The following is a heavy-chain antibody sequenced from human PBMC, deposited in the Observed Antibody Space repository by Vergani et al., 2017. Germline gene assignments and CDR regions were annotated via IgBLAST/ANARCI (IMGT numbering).Heavy chain of an antibody. CDR2: ISSSSSTI. J-gene: IGHJ4*02. D-gene: IGHD4-17*01. Sequence: EVQLLQSGGGVIQPGGSVRLSCAASGFTLSACPMTWVRQAPGKGLEWVSYISSSSSTIYYADSVKGRFTISRDNAKNSLYLQMNSLRAEDTAVYYCARDFRYGVKGGGYWGQGTLVTVSS. CDR3: ARDFRYGVKGGGY. V-gene: IGHV3-48*01. CDR1: GFTLSACP.